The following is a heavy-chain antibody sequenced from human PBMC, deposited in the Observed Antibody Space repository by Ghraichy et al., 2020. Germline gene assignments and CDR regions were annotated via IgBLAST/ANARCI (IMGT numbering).Heavy chain of an antibody. CDR1: RLPFSGAA. CDR2: ISYHGNDK. Sequence: GGSLRLSCAASRLPFSGAALHWVRQAPGKGLEWVALISYHGNDKYYTDSVKGRFTISRDNSKNTLFLQMNSLRAEDTAVYYCAATNIPVDYYYYGLASGAKGPRSPSP. CDR3: AATNIPVDYYYYGLAS. D-gene: IGHD2-2*01. V-gene: IGHV3-30-3*01. J-gene: IGHJ6*02.